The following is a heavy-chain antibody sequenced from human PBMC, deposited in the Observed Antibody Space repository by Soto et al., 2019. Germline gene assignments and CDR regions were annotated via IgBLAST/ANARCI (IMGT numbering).Heavy chain of an antibody. CDR3: DSLRGEYQLHYYYGMDV. J-gene: IGHJ6*02. V-gene: IGHV4-30-4*01. CDR2: IYYSGST. D-gene: IGHD2-2*01. CDR1: GGSISSGDYY. Sequence: SETLSLTCTVSGGSISSGDYYWSWIRQPPGKGLEWIGYIYYSGSTYYNPSLKSRVTISVDTSKNQFSLKLSSVTAADTDVYYCDSLRGEYQLHYYYGMDVWGQGTTVTVSS.